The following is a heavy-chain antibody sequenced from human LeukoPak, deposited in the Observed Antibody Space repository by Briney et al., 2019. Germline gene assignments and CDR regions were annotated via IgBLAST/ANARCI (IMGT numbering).Heavy chain of an antibody. V-gene: IGHV3-30*09. J-gene: IGHJ4*02. CDR3: ARDNNGDY. D-gene: IGHD1-14*01. CDR2: IPFDESNK. CDR1: GFTFSNYA. Sequence: GRSLRLSCSASGFTFSNYAMQWVRQAPGKGLEWVAVIPFDESNKYYIDSVRGRFDISRDNSENTLYLQMNSLRVEDTAVYYCARDNNGDYWGQGTLVTVSS.